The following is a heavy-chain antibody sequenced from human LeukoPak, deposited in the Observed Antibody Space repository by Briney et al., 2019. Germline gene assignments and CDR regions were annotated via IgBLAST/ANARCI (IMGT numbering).Heavy chain of an antibody. CDR2: IRSKTYGGTT. D-gene: IGHD3-10*01. CDR1: GFTFGDYA. J-gene: IGHJ4*02. Sequence: GGSLRLSCTASGFTFGDYAMSWFRQAPGKGLEWVGFIRSKTYGGTTEYAASVKGRFSISRDDSKSIAYLQMNSLKTDDTAVYYCTRIRYASGSCYFEAFDYWGQGTLVTVSS. CDR3: TRIRYASGSCYFEAFDY. V-gene: IGHV3-49*03.